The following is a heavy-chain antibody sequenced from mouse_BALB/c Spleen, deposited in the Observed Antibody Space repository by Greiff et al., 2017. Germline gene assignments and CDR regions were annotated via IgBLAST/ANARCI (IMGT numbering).Heavy chain of an antibody. CDR2: INPSTGYT. Sequence: VQLHQSGAELAKPGASVKMSCKASGYTFTSYWMHWVKQRPGQGLEWIGYINPSTGYTEYNQKFKDKATLTADKSSSTAYMQLSSLTSEDSAVYYSARRGFNPYYFDYWGQGTTLTVSS. CDR3: ARRGFNPYYFDY. V-gene: IGHV1-7*01. J-gene: IGHJ2*01. CDR1: GYTFTSYW.